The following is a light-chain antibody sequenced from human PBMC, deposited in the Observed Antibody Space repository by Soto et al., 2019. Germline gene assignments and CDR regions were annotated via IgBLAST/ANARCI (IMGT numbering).Light chain of an antibody. CDR1: TSDVGGYDY. V-gene: IGLV2-14*01. CDR2: EVS. J-gene: IGLJ1*01. Sequence: QSVLAQPASVSGSPGQSITISCTGTTSDVGGYDYVSWYQQHPGQAPKLLIYEVSNRPSGVSHRLSGSKSGNTASLSISGLQAEDEADYYCYPFTSDNTIYVFGNGTKVTVL. CDR3: YPFTSDNTIYV.